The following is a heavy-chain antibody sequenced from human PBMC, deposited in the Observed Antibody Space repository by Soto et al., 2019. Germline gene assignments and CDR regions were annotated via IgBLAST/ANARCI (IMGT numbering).Heavy chain of an antibody. Sequence: ASVKVSCKPSGFTFSGFYLHWVRQAPGQGLEWMGWIKPNTDDTGYAQKFQGRVTLTWDTSSSAGYMDLSSLRSDDTAVYYCARSPYSLEGDGQHYYYGMDLWGLGTRVTVSS. J-gene: IGHJ6*02. CDR1: GFTFSGFY. V-gene: IGHV1-2*02. CDR2: IKPNTDDT. D-gene: IGHD2-15*01. CDR3: ARSPYSLEGDGQHYYYGMDL.